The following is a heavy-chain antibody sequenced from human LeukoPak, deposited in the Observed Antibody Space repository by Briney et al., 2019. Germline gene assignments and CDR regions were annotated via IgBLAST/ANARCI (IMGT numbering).Heavy chain of an antibody. D-gene: IGHD3-9*01. Sequence: SETLSLTCTVSGGSINNYYWSWIRQPPGKGVEGIGYIYYRVSTTYIPSLTRPVTISLDPSKNHFPLNLSFVTAADTAVYYCARQKTAPPIFEYYGMDIWGQGTTVTVSS. CDR2: IYYRVST. V-gene: IGHV4-59*08. CDR1: GGSINNYY. J-gene: IGHJ6*02. CDR3: ARQKTAPPIFEYYGMDI.